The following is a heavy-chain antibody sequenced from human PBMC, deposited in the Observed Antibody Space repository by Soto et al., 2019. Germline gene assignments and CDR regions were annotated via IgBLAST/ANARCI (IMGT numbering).Heavy chain of an antibody. CDR3: TIPRGPMIRP. J-gene: IGHJ5*02. CDR2: IKSKTDGGTT. Sequence: PGGSLRLSCAASGFSFSNSAMTWVRQAPGKGLEWVGRIKSKTDGGTTDYAAPVKGRFTISRDDSKNTMYLQMNSLKTEDTAVYYCTIPRGPMIRPWGQGTLVTVSS. V-gene: IGHV3-15*01. CDR1: GFSFSNSA. D-gene: IGHD3-22*01.